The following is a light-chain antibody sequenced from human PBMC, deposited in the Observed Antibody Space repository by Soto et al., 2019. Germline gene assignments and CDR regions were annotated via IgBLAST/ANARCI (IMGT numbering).Light chain of an antibody. CDR3: GTWDTSLSAVV. CDR1: SSNIENNY. CDR2: ESN. Sequence: QSVLTQPPSVSAAPGQKVTISCSGSSSNIENNYVSWYQQLPGTAPKLLIYESNKRPSGIPDRFSGSKSGSSATLGITGLQTGDEADYFCGTWDTSLSAVVFGGGTKLTVL. V-gene: IGLV1-51*02. J-gene: IGLJ2*01.